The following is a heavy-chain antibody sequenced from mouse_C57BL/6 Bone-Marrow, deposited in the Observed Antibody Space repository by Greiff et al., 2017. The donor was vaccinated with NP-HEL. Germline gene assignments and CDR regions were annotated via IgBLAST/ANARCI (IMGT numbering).Heavy chain of an antibody. Sequence: LQESGAELVRPGTSVKVSCKASGYAFTNYLIEWVKQRPGQGLEWIGVINPGSGGTNYNEKFKGKATLTADKSSSTAYMQLSSLTSEDSAVYFCAREPHYYGSSYYFDYWGQGTTLTVSS. CDR2: INPGSGGT. CDR3: AREPHYYGSSYYFDY. V-gene: IGHV1-54*01. J-gene: IGHJ2*01. D-gene: IGHD1-1*01. CDR1: GYAFTNYL.